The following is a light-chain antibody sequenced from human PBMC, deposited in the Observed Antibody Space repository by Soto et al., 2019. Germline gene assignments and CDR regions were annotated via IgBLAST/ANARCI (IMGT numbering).Light chain of an antibody. CDR1: QNIRTW. J-gene: IGKJ2*01. CDR2: DGS. V-gene: IGKV1-5*01. Sequence: DIQMTQSPDTLSASIGDRVTITCRASQNIRTWLAWYQQKRGKAPKLLIYDGSTLGSGVSRRFSGSGSGTEFALTISNLQPDDFATYFCQQYNSYSPNTFGQGTTLAI. CDR3: QQYNSYSPNT.